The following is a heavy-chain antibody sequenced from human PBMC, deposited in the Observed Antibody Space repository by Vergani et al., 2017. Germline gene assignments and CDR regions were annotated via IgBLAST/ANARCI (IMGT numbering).Heavy chain of an antibody. CDR2: ITAIGSA. Sequence: QVHLQQRGAGVLKPSETLSLTCGVIGGSLSGYFWSWIRQSPGRGLEWIGEITAIGSAKYSPSATSRVTISVDTSRGEFTLTVTSVTAADTGLYFCASRRPGLNLESKSNAGTFDSWGQGTLVTVSS. CDR3: ASRRPGLNLESKSNAGTFDS. CDR1: GGSLSGYF. D-gene: IGHD3-3*01. J-gene: IGHJ4*02. V-gene: IGHV4-34*02.